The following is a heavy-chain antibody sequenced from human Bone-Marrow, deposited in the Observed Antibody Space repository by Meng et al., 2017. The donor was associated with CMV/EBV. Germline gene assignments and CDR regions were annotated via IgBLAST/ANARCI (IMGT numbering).Heavy chain of an antibody. J-gene: IGHJ4*02. CDR2: IYWNDDK. Sequence: SGPTLVKPTQTLTLTCTFSGFSLSTSGVGVGWIRQPPGKALEWLALIYWNDDKRYSPSLKSRLTITKDTSKNQVVLTMTNMDPVDTATYYCAHSEEIVVVPAATQGYFDYWGQGTLVTVSS. V-gene: IGHV2-5*01. CDR1: GFSLSTSGVG. D-gene: IGHD2-2*01. CDR3: AHSEEIVVVPAATQGYFDY.